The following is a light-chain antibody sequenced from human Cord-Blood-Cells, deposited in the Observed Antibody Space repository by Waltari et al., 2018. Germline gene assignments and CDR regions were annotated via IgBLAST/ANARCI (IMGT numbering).Light chain of an antibody. CDR3: QQRSNWPRS. V-gene: IGKV3-11*01. J-gene: IGKJ2*03. CDR2: DAS. CDR1: QSVSSY. Sequence: EIVLPQSPSPLSLSPGERATLSCSASQSVSSYLAWYQQKPGQAPMLLIYDASNRATGIPARFSGSGSGTDFTLTINSLEPEDFAVYYCQQRSNWPRSFGQGTKLEIK.